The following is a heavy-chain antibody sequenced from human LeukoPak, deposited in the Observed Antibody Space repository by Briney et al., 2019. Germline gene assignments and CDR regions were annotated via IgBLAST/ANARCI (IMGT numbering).Heavy chain of an antibody. J-gene: IGHJ4*02. CDR2: ATNKANNYIT. CDR3: ARQGMFAFDQ. V-gene: IGHV3-72*01. D-gene: IGHD3-10*01. Sequence: GGSLRLSCAASGFTFSYHYMDWVRQAPGKGLEWLGRATNKANNYITEYAASVKGRFTISRDDSKNSLYLQMTSLKTEDTAVYYCARQGMFAFDQWGQGTLATVSS. CDR1: GFTFSYHY.